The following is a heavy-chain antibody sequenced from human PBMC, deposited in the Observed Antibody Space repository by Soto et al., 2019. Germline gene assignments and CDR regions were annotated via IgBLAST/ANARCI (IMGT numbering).Heavy chain of an antibody. J-gene: IGHJ6*02. CDR1: GFTFSSYG. Sequence: PGGSLRLSCAASGFTFSSYGMHWVRQAPGKGLEWVAVIWYDGSNKYYADSAKGRFTISRDNSKNTLYLQMNSLRVQATAVYYCARGGYSYYRYYYYYGMDVWGQGTTVTVSS. CDR2: IWYDGSNK. D-gene: IGHD5-18*01. V-gene: IGHV3-33*01. CDR3: ARGGYSYYRYYYYYGMDV.